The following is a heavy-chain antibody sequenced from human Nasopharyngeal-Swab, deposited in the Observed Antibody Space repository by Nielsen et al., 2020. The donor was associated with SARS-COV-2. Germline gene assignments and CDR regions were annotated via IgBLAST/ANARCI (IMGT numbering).Heavy chain of an antibody. Sequence: VRQAPGKGLVWVSRINSDGSSTSYTDSVKGRFTISRDNAKNSLYLQMNSLRAEDTAVYYCAREPVVVPAAPSYGMDVWGQGTTVTVS. CDR2: INSDGSST. V-gene: IGHV3-74*01. CDR3: AREPVVVPAAPSYGMDV. J-gene: IGHJ6*02. D-gene: IGHD2-2*01.